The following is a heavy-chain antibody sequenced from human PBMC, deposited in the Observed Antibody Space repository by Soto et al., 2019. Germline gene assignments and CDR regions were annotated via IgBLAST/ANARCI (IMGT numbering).Heavy chain of an antibody. V-gene: IGHV3-7*01. CDR1: GFTFSSYW. Sequence: GGSLRLSCAASGFTFSSYWMSWVRQAPGKGLEWVANIKQDGSEKYYVDSVKGRFTISRDNAKNSLYLQMNSLRAEDPAVYYCARFQVGATFYFDYLGQGTLVTVSS. CDR2: IKQDGSEK. J-gene: IGHJ4*02. D-gene: IGHD1-26*01. CDR3: ARFQVGATFYFDY.